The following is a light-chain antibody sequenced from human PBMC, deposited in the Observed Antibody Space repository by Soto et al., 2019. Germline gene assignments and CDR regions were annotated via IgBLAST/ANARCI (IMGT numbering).Light chain of an antibody. CDR2: AAS. CDR3: QQGHSTPYP. CDR1: QNIRNY. V-gene: IGKV1-39*01. J-gene: IGKJ2*01. Sequence: DIQMTQSPSSLSSSVGDRVTITCRASQNIRNYLNWYQQKPGDAPKLLIYAASTLQGAVPSRFSGSGSGTDFTLTISSLQPDDFATYHCQQGHSTPYPFGQGTRMEI.